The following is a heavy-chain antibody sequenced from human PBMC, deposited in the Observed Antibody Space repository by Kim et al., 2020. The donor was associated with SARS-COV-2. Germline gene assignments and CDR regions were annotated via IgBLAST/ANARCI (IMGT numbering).Heavy chain of an antibody. Sequence: SETLSLTCTVSGASISRLNYYWGWIRQPPGKGLEWIGSLYYSGTTYYNPSLKTRITTSVDTSNNQFSLRLTSVTAAATAIYYCARHARGVGEFDFWGQGT. CDR1: GASISRLNYY. J-gene: IGHJ4*02. D-gene: IGHD3-10*01. V-gene: IGHV4-39*01. CDR2: LYYSGTT. CDR3: ARHARGVGEFDF.